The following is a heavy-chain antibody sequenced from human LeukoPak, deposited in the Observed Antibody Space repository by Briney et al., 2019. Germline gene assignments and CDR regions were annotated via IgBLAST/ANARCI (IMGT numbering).Heavy chain of an antibody. D-gene: IGHD4-17*01. CDR1: GGSISSSSYY. V-gene: IGHV4-39*01. CDR2: IYYSGST. J-gene: IGHJ4*02. Sequence: SETLSLTCTVSGGSISSSSYYWGWIRQPPGKGLEWIGSIYYSGSTYYNPSLKSRVTISVDTSKNQFSLNLSSVTAADTAVYYCARSLTTVTGDFDYWGQGTLVTVSS. CDR3: ARSLTTVTGDFDY.